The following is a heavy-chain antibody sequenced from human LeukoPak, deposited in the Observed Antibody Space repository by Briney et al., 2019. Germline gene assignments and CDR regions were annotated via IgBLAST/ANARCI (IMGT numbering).Heavy chain of an antibody. CDR2: MYYSRST. V-gene: IGHV4-39*07. CDR3: ARGSTRVDNYFDY. J-gene: IGHJ4*02. D-gene: IGHD1-1*01. CDR1: GDSITTSTYY. Sequence: SETLSLTCAVSGDSITTSTYYWGWILQSPGTGLEWIANMYYSRSTYYNPSLKSRVTISVDTSKSQFSLKLTSVTAADTAVYYCARGSTRVDNYFDYWGQGILVTVSS.